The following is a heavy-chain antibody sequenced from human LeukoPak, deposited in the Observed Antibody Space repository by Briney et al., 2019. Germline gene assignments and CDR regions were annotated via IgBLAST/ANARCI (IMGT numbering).Heavy chain of an antibody. CDR3: ARDVGGSYPYYFDY. CDR2: MWLDERSI. J-gene: IGHJ4*02. Sequence: GGSLRLSCSTSGFIFTDFGMHWVRQAPGKGLEWVAVMWLDERSIYYADSVKGRFTISRDDAKNSLYLQMNSLRAEDTALYYCARDVGGSYPYYFDYWGQGTLVTVSS. V-gene: IGHV3-33*01. D-gene: IGHD1-26*01. CDR1: GFIFTDFG.